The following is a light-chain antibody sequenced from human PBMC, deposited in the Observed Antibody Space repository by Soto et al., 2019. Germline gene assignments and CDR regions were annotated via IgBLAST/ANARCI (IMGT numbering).Light chain of an antibody. Sequence: DIQITQSPSTLYASVGDRVVITCRASQNINKRLAWYQQKPGKAPKFLIYDASTLETGVPSRFSGSGSGTEFTLTISSLQPDDVATFYCQQYDTFTRTFGQGTKVDIK. V-gene: IGKV1-5*01. CDR1: QNINKR. CDR2: DAS. CDR3: QQYDTFTRT. J-gene: IGKJ1*01.